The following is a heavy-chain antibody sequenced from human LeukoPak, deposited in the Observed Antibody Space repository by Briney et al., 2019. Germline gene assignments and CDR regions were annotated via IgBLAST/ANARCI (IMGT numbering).Heavy chain of an antibody. CDR1: GGSINTYS. D-gene: IGHD5-12*01. CDR2: IYYDGRT. Sequence: SETLSLTCTVSGGSINTYSWTWIRQPPGKGLDWIGYIYYDGRTDYNPSLTSRVTISVDTSKNQFSLKLSSVTAADTAVYYCARRRDRGYDFDYWGQGTLVTVSS. CDR3: ARRRDRGYDFDY. J-gene: IGHJ4*02. V-gene: IGHV4-59*08.